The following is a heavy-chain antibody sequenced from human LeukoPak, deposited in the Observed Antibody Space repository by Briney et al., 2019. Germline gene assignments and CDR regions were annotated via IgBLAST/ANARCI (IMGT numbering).Heavy chain of an antibody. Sequence: GGSLRLSCATSGFTFSNAWMNWVRQAPGKGLEWVGRIRSNSDGGTIDYAAPVKGRFTLSRNDSKTTLYLQMNSLQTEDTAVYYCATDFYDSTWGQGTLVTVSS. CDR2: IRSNSDGGTI. J-gene: IGHJ5*02. CDR1: GFTFSNAW. V-gene: IGHV3-15*07. D-gene: IGHD3-22*01. CDR3: ATDFYDST.